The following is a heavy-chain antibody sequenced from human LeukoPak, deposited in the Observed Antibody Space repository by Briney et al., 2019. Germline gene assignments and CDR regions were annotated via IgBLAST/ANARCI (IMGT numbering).Heavy chain of an antibody. CDR2: ILYVGYSK. J-gene: IGHJ4*02. V-gene: IGHV3-30*18. D-gene: IGHD2-21*02. CDR1: GFTFSNYS. Sequence: PGRSLRLSCAASGFTFSNYSMHWVCQAPGKGLEWVAVILYVGYSKYYAGSVKGRFTISRDNSKNTLYLQMNSLRADDTAVYYCAKGNLAYCGGDCYPLYFDYWGQGTLVTVSS. CDR3: AKGNLAYCGGDCYPLYFDY.